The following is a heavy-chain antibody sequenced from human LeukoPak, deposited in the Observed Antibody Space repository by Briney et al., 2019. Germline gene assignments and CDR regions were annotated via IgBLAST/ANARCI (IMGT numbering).Heavy chain of an antibody. D-gene: IGHD2-15*01. J-gene: IGHJ5*02. CDR1: GGSFSGYY. Sequence: PSETLSLTCAVYGGSFSGYYWSWIRQPPGKGLEWIGEINHSGSANYNPSLKSRVTISADTSKNQFSLKLSSVTAADTAVYYCVRSHRRSRFDPWGQGTLVTVSS. CDR2: INHSGSA. CDR3: VRSHRRSRFDP. V-gene: IGHV4-34*01.